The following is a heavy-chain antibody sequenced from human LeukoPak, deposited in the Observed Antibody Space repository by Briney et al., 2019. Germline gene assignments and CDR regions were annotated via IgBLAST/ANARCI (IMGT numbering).Heavy chain of an antibody. CDR2: ISSSSSYI. J-gene: IGHJ6*02. CDR3: AREIAAAGPYYYYGMDV. D-gene: IGHD6-13*01. CDR1: GFTFSSHS. V-gene: IGHV3-21*01. Sequence: GGSLRLSCAASGFTFSSHSMNWVRQAPGKGLEWVSSISSSSSYIYYADSVKGRFTISRDNAKNSLYLQMNSLRAEDTAVYYCAREIAAAGPYYYYGMDVWGQGTTVTVSS.